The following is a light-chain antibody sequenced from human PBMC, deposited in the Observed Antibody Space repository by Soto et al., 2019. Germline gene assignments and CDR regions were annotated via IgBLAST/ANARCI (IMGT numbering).Light chain of an antibody. CDR2: GNS. Sequence: QSVLTQPPSVSGAPGQRVTISCTGSSSNIGAGYDVHWYQQLPGTAPKLLIYGNSNRPSGVPDRFSGSQSGSSASLAISGLQSEDEADYYCAAWDDNLRGVLFGGGTKLTVL. CDR1: SSNIGAGYD. CDR3: AAWDDNLRGVL. V-gene: IGLV1-40*01. J-gene: IGLJ3*02.